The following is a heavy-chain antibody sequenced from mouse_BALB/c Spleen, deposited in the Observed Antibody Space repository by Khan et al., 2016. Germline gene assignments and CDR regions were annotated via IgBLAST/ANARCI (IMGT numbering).Heavy chain of an antibody. CDR3: AREPYAMDY. Sequence: QIQLVQSGPELKKPGETVRISCKASGYTFTTAGMQWVQKMPGKGLKWIGCINTHSGVPTYAEDFKGRFAFSLETSASTAFLQISNLKNEDTTTYFCAREPYAMDYWGQGTAVTVSS. CDR2: INTHSGVP. CDR1: GYTFTTAG. J-gene: IGHJ4*01. V-gene: IGHV9-4*02. D-gene: IGHD6-1*01.